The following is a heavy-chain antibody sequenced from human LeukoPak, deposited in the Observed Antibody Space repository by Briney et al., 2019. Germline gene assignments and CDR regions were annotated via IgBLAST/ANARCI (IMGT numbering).Heavy chain of an antibody. D-gene: IGHD5/OR15-5a*01. CDR3: AAGGVYDLFDY. J-gene: IGHJ4*02. CDR1: GYTLSDLS. CDR2: FDPGDGET. Sequence: ASVKVSCTVSGYTLSDLSMHWVRQAPGKGLEWVGGFDPGDGETIYTQKFQGRVTMTEDTSTDTAYMELSSLRSEDTAVYYCAAGGVYDLFDYWGQGTLVTVSS. V-gene: IGHV1-24*01.